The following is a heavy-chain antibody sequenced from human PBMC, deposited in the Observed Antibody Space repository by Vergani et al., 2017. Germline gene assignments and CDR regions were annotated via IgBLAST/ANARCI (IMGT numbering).Heavy chain of an antibody. CDR3: ATPQTVTTGGMEV. CDR1: GYTFTDHY. Sequence: EVQLVQSGAEVKKPGATMKISCKVSGYTFTDHYMHWVNQTPGKGVEGRGLVDPEDGETIYDEKFKGRVTIAADTSTATAHLEWSSLRSEDTAVYYCATPQTVTTGGMEVWGQGTTVIVSS. J-gene: IGHJ6*02. V-gene: IGHV1-69-2*01. CDR2: VDPEDGET. D-gene: IGHD4-17*01.